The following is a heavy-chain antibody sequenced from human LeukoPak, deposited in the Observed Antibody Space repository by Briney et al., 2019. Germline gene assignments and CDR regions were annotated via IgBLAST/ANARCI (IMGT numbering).Heavy chain of an antibody. Sequence: SETLSLTCAVSGGSFCGSYWSWIRQPPEEGVEGIGEINHSGRTNYPPSLQSRVTISVDTSDSQLFLKLTSVTAADTPVYYCASDPPTVVTLPYSLDFWGEGPLVPVSA. J-gene: IGHJ4*02. CDR2: INHSGRT. CDR1: GGSFCGSY. D-gene: IGHD4-23*01. V-gene: IGHV4-34*01. CDR3: ASDPPTVVTLPYSLDF.